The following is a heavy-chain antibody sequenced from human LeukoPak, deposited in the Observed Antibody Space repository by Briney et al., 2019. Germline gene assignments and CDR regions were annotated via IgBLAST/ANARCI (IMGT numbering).Heavy chain of an antibody. J-gene: IGHJ4*02. CDR3: TTLREIFGVVIIPFDY. CDR1: GSAVSSNY. Sequence: GGSLRLSCVASGSAVSSNYMSWVRQAPGKGLEWVSAISGSGGSTYYADSVKGRFTISRDNSKNTLYLQMNSLKTEDTAVYYCTTLREIFGVVIIPFDYWGQGTLVTVSS. CDR2: ISGSGGST. D-gene: IGHD3-3*01. V-gene: IGHV3-23*01.